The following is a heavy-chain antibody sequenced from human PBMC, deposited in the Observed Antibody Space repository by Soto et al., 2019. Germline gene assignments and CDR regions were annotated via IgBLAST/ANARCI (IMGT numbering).Heavy chain of an antibody. V-gene: IGHV4-30-2*01. D-gene: IGHD1-26*01. Sequence: PSETLSLTCAVSGGSISSGGYSWSWIRQPPGKGLEWIGEINHSGSTNYNPSLKSRVTISVDTSKNQFSLKLSSVTAADTAVYYCARLGGSYAVPHFDYWGQGTLVTVSS. J-gene: IGHJ4*02. CDR2: INHSGST. CDR1: GGSISSGGYS. CDR3: ARLGGSYAVPHFDY.